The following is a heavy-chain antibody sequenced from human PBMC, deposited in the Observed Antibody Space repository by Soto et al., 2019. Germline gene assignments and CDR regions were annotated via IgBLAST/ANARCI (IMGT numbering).Heavy chain of an antibody. CDR1: GXTFTSYA. J-gene: IGHJ2*01. V-gene: IGHV1-3*01. CDR3: ARGGSLYWYFDL. Sequence: SVKVSCKASGXTFTSYAMHWVRQAPGQRLEWMGWINAGNGNTKYSQKFQGRVTITRDTSASTAYMELSSLRSEDTAVYYCARGGSLYWYFDLWGRGTLVTVSS. D-gene: IGHD1-26*01. CDR2: INAGNGNT.